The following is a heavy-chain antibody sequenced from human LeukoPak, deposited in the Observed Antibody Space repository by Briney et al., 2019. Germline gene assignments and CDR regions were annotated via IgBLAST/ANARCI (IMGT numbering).Heavy chain of an antibody. Sequence: GASVKVSGKASGYTFTNYGISWVRQAPGQGLEWMGWINPYNGNTKYVQKLQGRVTMTTDTSTSTAYMELRSLRSDDTAVYYCASTYCSDGSCYWFSLDYWGQGTLVTVSS. J-gene: IGHJ4*02. CDR3: ASTYCSDGSCYWFSLDY. V-gene: IGHV1-18*01. CDR1: GYTFTNYG. CDR2: INPYNGNT. D-gene: IGHD2-15*01.